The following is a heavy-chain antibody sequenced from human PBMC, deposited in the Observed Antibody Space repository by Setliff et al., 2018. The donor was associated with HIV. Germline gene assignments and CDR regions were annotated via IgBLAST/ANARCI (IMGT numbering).Heavy chain of an antibody. CDR2: IKEDGSDT. CDR3: AMAVIFDY. D-gene: IGHD6-19*01. Sequence: PGGSLRLSCVASGFTFSKYWMSWVRQVPGKGLEWVANIKEDGSDTNYVDSVKGRFTISRDNAKNSLYLQMNSLRAEDTAVYYGAMAVIFDYWGQGTLVTVSS. CDR1: GFTFSKYW. V-gene: IGHV3-7*03. J-gene: IGHJ4*02.